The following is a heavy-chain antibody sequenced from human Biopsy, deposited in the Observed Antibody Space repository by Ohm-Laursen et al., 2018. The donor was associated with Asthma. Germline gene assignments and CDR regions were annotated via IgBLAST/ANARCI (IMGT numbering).Heavy chain of an antibody. Sequence: ASVKVSCKISGYTLTDLSMHWVRQAPGQGLEWTGGHDHEEGGTVNARRFQGRVTMTEDTSTDTAYMDLSSLSSDDTAVYYCASDFPKDYVRYNFQFWGQGTLVTVSS. V-gene: IGHV1-24*01. CDR3: ASDFPKDYVRYNFQF. D-gene: IGHD4-17*01. CDR1: GYTLTDLS. J-gene: IGHJ4*02. CDR2: HDHEEGGT.